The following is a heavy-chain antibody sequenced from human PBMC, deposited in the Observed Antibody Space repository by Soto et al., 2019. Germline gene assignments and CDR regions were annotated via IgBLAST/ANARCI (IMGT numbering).Heavy chain of an antibody. CDR2: INHAGST. Sequence: ETLSLSCTVDGCSFSGYYWGWIRQPPKKGLEWIGEINHAGSTTYNPTLKSRVTISVHRSQNQFTLKLSGVTPGDTAVSYCARGLPSYCISTCWYIMCDSGSQAFDYWGQGALVTVSS. J-gene: IGHJ4*02. V-gene: IGHV4-34*01. D-gene: IGHD2-2*02. CDR3: ARGLPSYCISTCWYIMCDSGSQAFDY. CDR1: GCSFSGYY.